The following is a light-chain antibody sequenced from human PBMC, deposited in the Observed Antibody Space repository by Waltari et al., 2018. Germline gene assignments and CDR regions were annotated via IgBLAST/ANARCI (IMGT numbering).Light chain of an antibody. V-gene: IGKV1-9*01. Sequence: IQLTQSPSSLSASIGDRVTITCRASQGISSFLAWYQQKPGKAPELLIYAASTLESGVPSRFSGSGSGTDFTLTISCLQPEDFATYYCQQLNSYPYTFGQRTKLEIK. J-gene: IGKJ2*01. CDR1: QGISSF. CDR3: QQLNSYPYT. CDR2: AAS.